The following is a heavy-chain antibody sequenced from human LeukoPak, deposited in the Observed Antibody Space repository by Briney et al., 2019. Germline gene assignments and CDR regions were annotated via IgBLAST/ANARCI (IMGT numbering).Heavy chain of an antibody. Sequence: GGSLRLSCTASGFAFNNYAMSWIRQAPGKGLEWVATILKSEDTTYYAGSVEGRFTISRDNSKNTLYLQMDGLRVEDTAAYFCAKVMYSNHWSFGQWGPGTRVTVSS. CDR1: GFAFNNYA. CDR2: ILKSEDTT. J-gene: IGHJ4*02. D-gene: IGHD1-26*01. CDR3: AKVMYSNHWSFGQ. V-gene: IGHV3-23*01.